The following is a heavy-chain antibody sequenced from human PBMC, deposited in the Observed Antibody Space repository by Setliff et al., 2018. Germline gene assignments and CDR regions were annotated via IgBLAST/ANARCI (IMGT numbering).Heavy chain of an antibody. CDR2: IIPIFGTA. V-gene: IGHV1-69*13. D-gene: IGHD3-10*01. J-gene: IGHJ1*01. Sequence: SVKVSCKASGGTFSSYAISWVRQAPGQGLEWMGGIIPIFGTANYAQKFQGRVTITADESTSTAYMELRSLRSDDTAVYYCAAVRGVIIMNVFRFDSWGQGTLVTVSS. CDR1: GGTFSSYA. CDR3: AAVRGVIIMNVFRFDS.